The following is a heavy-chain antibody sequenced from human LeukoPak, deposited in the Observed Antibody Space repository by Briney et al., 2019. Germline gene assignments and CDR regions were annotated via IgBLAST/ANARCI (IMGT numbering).Heavy chain of an antibody. CDR2: IYYSGST. Sequence: IPSETLSLTCTVSGGSISSYYWTWIRQPPGKGLEWIGYIYYSGSTNYNPSLKSRVTISVDTSKNQFSLKLSSVTAADTAVYYCARRGRGYGGNSHYWGQGTLVTVSS. CDR3: ARRGRGYGGNSHY. J-gene: IGHJ4*02. CDR1: GGSISSYY. D-gene: IGHD4-23*01. V-gene: IGHV4-59*08.